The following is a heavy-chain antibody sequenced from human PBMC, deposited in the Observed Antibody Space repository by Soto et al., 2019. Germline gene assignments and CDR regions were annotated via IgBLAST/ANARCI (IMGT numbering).Heavy chain of an antibody. CDR2: ISGSGDST. CDR3: AKFQGARIAAPWLRAFHI. Sequence: PGGSLRLSCAASGFTFSSYAMSWVRQAPGKGLEWVSAISGSGDSTYYADSVKGRFTISRDNSKNTLYLQMSSLRAEATAVYYCAKFQGARIAAPWLRAFHIWGQGTMVTVSS. J-gene: IGHJ3*02. V-gene: IGHV3-23*01. D-gene: IGHD6-6*01. CDR1: GFTFSSYA.